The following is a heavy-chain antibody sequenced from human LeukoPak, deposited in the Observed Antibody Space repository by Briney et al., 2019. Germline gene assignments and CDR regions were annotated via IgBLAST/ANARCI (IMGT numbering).Heavy chain of an antibody. J-gene: IGHJ5*02. CDR2: NKYDGSES. V-gene: IGHV3-74*01. Sequence: GGSLRLSCAASGFTFSSYWMSWVRQAPGKGLAWVSRNKYDGSESYYADSVKGRFTISRDNAKNTLYLQMNSLRVEDTAVYYCAKSDWFDPWGQGTLVTVSS. CDR3: AKSDWFDP. CDR1: GFTFSSYW.